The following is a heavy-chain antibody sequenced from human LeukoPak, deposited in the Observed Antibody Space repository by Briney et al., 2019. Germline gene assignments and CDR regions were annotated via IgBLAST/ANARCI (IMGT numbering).Heavy chain of an antibody. D-gene: IGHD6-13*01. CDR2: INPSGGST. CDR3: ARDRSTAASGRSWYFDL. V-gene: IGHV1-46*01. Sequence: ASVKVSCKASGYTFTSYYMHWVRQAPGQGLEWMGIINPSGGSTIYAHKFQGRVTMTRDMSTSTVYMELSSLRSEDTAVYYCARDRSTAASGRSWYFDLWGRGTLVTVSS. J-gene: IGHJ2*01. CDR1: GYTFTSYY.